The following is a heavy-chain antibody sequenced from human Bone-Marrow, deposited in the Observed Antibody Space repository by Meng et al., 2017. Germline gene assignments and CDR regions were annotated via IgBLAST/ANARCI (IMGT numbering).Heavy chain of an antibody. J-gene: IGHJ6*02. Sequence: GESLKISCAASGFTFSSYAMHWVRQAPGKGLEWVAVISYDGSNKYYADSVKGRFTISRDNSKNTLYLQMNSLRAEDTAVYYCARDFYGSSGYYYVGQTYYYYGMDVWGQGTTVTVSS. D-gene: IGHD3-22*01. CDR2: ISYDGSNK. CDR1: GFTFSSYA. CDR3: ARDFYGSSGYYYVGQTYYYYGMDV. V-gene: IGHV3-30*04.